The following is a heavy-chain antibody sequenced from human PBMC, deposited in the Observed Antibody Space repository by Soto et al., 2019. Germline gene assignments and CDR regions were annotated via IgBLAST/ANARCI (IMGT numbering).Heavy chain of an antibody. Sequence: GGSLRLSCVASGFTFTTYAMTWVRQASGKGLEWVSIISGNGGSTHYADSVKGRFIISRDNSKNTVYLQMNSLRAEDTAVYYCARGIYLKYGMDVWGQGTTVTVS. CDR3: ARGIYLKYGMDV. CDR1: GFTFTTYA. V-gene: IGHV3-23*01. CDR2: ISGNGGST. J-gene: IGHJ6*02. D-gene: IGHD3-3*01.